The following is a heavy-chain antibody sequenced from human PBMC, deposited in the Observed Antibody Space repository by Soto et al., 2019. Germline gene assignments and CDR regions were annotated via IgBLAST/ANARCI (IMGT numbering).Heavy chain of an antibody. CDR3: ARGVGSSPPRY. CDR1: GGSISVYY. J-gene: IGHJ4*02. D-gene: IGHD1-26*01. Sequence: SATLSLTCPISGGSISVYYWSWVRQPPGHELEWIGYIYASGSPYYNPSLRSRVTISADTSKNQISLKLTSPTAADTAVYYCARGVGSSPPRYWGRGTLVTVSS. V-gene: IGHV4-59*01. CDR2: IYASGSP.